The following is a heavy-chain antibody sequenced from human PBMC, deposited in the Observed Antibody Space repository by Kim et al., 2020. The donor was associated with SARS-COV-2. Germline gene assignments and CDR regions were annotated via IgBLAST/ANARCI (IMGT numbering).Heavy chain of an antibody. CDR1: GFTFSSYA. V-gene: IGHV3-30*04. CDR2: ISYDGSNK. Sequence: GGSLRLSCAASGFTFSSYAMHWVRQAPGKGLEWVAVISYDGSNKYYADSVKGRFTISRDNSKNTLYLQMNSLRAEDTAVYYCARTGSALGWGGDSSGYYWRDYFDYWGQGTLVTVSS. CDR3: ARTGSALGWGGDSSGYYWRDYFDY. D-gene: IGHD3-22*01. J-gene: IGHJ4*02.